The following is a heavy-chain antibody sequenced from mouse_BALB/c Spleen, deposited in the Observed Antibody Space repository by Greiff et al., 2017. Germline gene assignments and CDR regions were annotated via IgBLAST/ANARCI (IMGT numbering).Heavy chain of an antibody. V-gene: IGHV5-9*03. CDR2: ISSGGGNT. J-gene: IGHJ1*01. D-gene: IGHD2-1*01. CDR1: GFTFSSYT. CDR3: ACLLPTRYFDV. Sequence: EVQLVESGGGLVKPGGSLKLSCAASGFTFSSYTMSWVRQTPEKRLEWVATISSGGGNTYYPDSVKGRFTISRDNAKNNLYLQMSSLRSEDTALYYCACLLPTRYFDVWGAGTTVTVSS.